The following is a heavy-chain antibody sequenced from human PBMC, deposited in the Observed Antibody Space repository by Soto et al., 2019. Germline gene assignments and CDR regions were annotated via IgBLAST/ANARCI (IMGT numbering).Heavy chain of an antibody. V-gene: IGHV1-46*01. J-gene: IGHJ5*02. Sequence: PRASVKVSCKASGYTFTRYFIHWVRQAPGQGLEWMGIINPSGGSTTHAQKFQGRVTMTVDTSTSTVYMELKRLTSEDTAVYYCARARGYSYGPEFDPRGPGTLATVSS. CDR2: INPSGGST. D-gene: IGHD5-18*01. CDR3: ARARGYSYGPEFDP. CDR1: GYTFTRYF.